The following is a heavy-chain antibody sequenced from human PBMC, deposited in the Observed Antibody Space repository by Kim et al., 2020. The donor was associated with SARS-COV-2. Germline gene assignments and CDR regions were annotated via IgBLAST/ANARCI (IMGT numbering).Heavy chain of an antibody. CDR2: ISGSGNST. V-gene: IGHV3-23*01. Sequence: GGSLRLSCAASGFIFSSYAMSWVRQAPGKGLEWVSAISGSGNSTYYAVSVKGRFAISRDNSKNTLYLQMNSLRAEDTAVCYCAQGPHCTGTTCYNVGAF. J-gene: IGHJ3*01. D-gene: IGHD2-2*02. CDR1: GFIFSSYA. CDR3: AQGPHCTGTTCYNVGAF.